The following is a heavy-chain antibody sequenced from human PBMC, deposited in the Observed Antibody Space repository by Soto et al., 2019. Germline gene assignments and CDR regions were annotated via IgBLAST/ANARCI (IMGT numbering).Heavy chain of an antibody. Sequence: PGGSLRLSCAASGFSFNNYAMSWVRQAPGKGLEWVSSISGGSGSIYYIDSVKGRFTSPSDNSKNTLYLQMNSLRAEDTAVYYCAKTIGSNNVYGMDVWGQGTTVTVSS. D-gene: IGHD2-2*01. CDR2: ISGGSGSI. J-gene: IGHJ6*02. CDR3: AKTIGSNNVYGMDV. CDR1: GFSFNNYA. V-gene: IGHV3-23*01.